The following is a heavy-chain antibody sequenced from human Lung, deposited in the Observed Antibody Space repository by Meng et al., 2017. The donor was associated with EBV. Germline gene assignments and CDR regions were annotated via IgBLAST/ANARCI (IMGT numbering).Heavy chain of an antibody. CDR3: ARVDLYYFDL. D-gene: IGHD2-8*01. Sequence: EGQLVESGGGLVKPGGSVRLSCAGSGFSFSSFSMTWVRQAPGKGLEWVSSMTSSGSYTDYADSVQGRLTISRDNAKNSLFLQMDNVRAEDTALYFCARVDLYYFDLWCRGTLVTVSS. V-gene: IGHV3-21*01. CDR1: GFSFSSFS. CDR2: MTSSGSYT. J-gene: IGHJ4*02.